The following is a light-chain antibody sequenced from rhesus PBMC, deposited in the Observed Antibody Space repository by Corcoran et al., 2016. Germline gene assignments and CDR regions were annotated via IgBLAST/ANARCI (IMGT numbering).Light chain of an antibody. V-gene: IGKV1-74*01. CDR2: KAS. J-gene: IGKJ2*01. Sequence: DIQMTQSPSSLSASVGDRVTITCRASENVNNYLNWYQQKPGKAPKLLIYKASTVQIGVPSRFRGSGSGTDYTFTISSLQPDDVATYYCQHGYGTPYSFGQGTKVEIK. CDR3: QHGYGTPYS. CDR1: ENVNNY.